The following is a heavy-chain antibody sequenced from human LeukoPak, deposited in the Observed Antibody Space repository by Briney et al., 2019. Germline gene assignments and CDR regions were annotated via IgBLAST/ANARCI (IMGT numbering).Heavy chain of an antibody. CDR2: IYPGDSDT. CDR3: ATVAANAFDI. CDR1: AYSFTSYW. D-gene: IGHD6-19*01. V-gene: IGHV5-51*01. J-gene: IGHJ3*02. Sequence: GESLKISCKGSAYSFTSYWIGWVRHIPGKGLEWMGIIYPGDSDTRYSPSFQGQVTISADNSISTAYVQWSSLKASDTAMHYCATVAANAFDIWGQGTMVTVSS.